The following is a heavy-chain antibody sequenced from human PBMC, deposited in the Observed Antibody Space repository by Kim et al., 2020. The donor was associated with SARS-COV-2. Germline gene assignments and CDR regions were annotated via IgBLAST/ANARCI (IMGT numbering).Heavy chain of an antibody. J-gene: IGHJ5*02. CDR3: ARHLHYYGSDNWNWFDP. V-gene: IGHV4-39*01. D-gene: IGHD3-10*01. Sequence: SETLSLTCTVSGGSISSSNYFWGWIRQPPGKGLECIGSMYYSGTSYYNPSLKSRVFISVDTSKNQFSLRLTSVTAADTAVYYCARHLHYYGSDNWNWFDPWGQGNLVTVSS. CDR1: GGSISSSNYF. CDR2: MYYSGTS.